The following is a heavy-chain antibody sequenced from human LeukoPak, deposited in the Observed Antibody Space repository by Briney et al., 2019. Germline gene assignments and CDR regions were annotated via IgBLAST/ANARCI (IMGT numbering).Heavy chain of an antibody. CDR2: IYPGDSDT. J-gene: IGHJ4*02. D-gene: IGHD2-21*01. Sequence: GESLKISCKGSGYTFTSYWIGWVRQMPGKGLGWMGIIYPGDSDTRYSPSFQGQVTISADKSISTAYLQWSSLKASDTAMYYCARAVSTNRWGDCENWGQGTLVTVSS. V-gene: IGHV5-51*01. CDR1: GYTFTSYW. CDR3: ARAVSTNRWGDCEN.